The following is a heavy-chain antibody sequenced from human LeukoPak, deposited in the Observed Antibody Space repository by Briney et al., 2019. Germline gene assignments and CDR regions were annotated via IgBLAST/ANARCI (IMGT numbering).Heavy chain of an antibody. CDR1: GYTFTSYG. J-gene: IGHJ4*02. Sequence: ASVKVSXKASGYTFTSYGISWLRQAPGQGLEWIGWISAYNGNTNYAQKLQGRVTMTTDTSTSTAYMELRSLRSDDTAVYYCARDRSYAPTSTPNCSSTSCYTNFWTVDLDYWGQGTLVTVSS. D-gene: IGHD2-2*02. CDR3: ARDRSYAPTSTPNCSSTSCYTNFWTVDLDY. V-gene: IGHV1-18*01. CDR2: ISAYNGNT.